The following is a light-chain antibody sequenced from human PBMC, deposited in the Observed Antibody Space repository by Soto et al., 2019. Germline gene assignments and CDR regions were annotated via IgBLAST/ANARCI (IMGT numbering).Light chain of an antibody. CDR1: QGVTTN. CDR3: QQYNNWPFS. Sequence: EIRMTQSPGTLSVYPGQIATLSCRAAQGVTTNFAWYQQKSGQSPRLLIYDVSNRATGVPARFSGSGSETEFTLTISGLRSEDSEVYFCQQYNNWPFSFGQGTRLEI. V-gene: IGKV3-15*01. J-gene: IGKJ5*01. CDR2: DVS.